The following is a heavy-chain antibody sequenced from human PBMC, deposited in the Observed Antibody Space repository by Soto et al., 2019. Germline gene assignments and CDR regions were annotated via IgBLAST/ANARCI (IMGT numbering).Heavy chain of an antibody. CDR3: AKVGGYDLYYYYYMDV. J-gene: IGHJ6*03. CDR1: GFTFSSYG. D-gene: IGHD5-12*01. V-gene: IGHV3-30*18. CDR2: ISYDGSNK. Sequence: GGSLSLSCAASGFTFSSYGMHWVRQAPGKGLERVAVISYDGSNKYYADSVKGRFTISRDNSKNTLYLQMNSLRAEDTAVYYCAKVGGYDLYYYYYMDVWGKGTTVTVSS.